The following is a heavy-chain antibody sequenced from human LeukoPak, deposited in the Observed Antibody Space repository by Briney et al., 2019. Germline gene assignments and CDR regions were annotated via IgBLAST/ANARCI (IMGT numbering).Heavy chain of an antibody. D-gene: IGHD3-10*02. J-gene: IGHJ6*04. V-gene: IGHV3-48*03. CDR1: GFTFSSYE. Sequence: GGSLRLSCAASGFTFSSYEWNWVRQPPGRGLEWVSYISNSGSTIYYADSVKGRFTISRDNAKNSLYLQMNSLRAEDTAVYYCAELGITMIGGVWGKGTTVTISS. CDR3: AELGITMIGGV. CDR2: ISNSGSTI.